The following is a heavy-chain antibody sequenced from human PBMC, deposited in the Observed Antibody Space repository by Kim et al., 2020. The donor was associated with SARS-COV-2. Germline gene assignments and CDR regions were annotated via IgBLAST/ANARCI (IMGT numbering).Heavy chain of an antibody. D-gene: IGHD4-17*01. Sequence: KGRFTISRDDSKNTLYLQMNSLKTEDTAVYYCTTDRRYGDYGYYYYGMDVWGQGTTVTVSS. CDR3: TTDRRYGDYGYYYYGMDV. V-gene: IGHV3-15*01. J-gene: IGHJ6*02.